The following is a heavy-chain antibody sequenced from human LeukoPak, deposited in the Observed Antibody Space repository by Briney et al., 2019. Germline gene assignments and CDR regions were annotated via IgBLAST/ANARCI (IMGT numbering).Heavy chain of an antibody. Sequence: SETLSLTCTVSGGSISSYYWSWIRQPPGKGLEWIGYIYYGGSTNYNPSLKSRVTISVDTSKNQFSLKLSSVTAADTAVYYCAREAGSFDYWGQGTLVTVSS. D-gene: IGHD3-10*01. CDR1: GGSISSYY. V-gene: IGHV4-59*01. CDR3: AREAGSFDY. CDR2: IYYGGST. J-gene: IGHJ4*02.